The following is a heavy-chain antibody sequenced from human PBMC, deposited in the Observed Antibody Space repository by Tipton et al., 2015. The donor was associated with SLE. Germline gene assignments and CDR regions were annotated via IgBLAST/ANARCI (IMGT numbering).Heavy chain of an antibody. CDR2: IYYSGST. CDR3: ARDDPLGSGRSDHDAFDI. V-gene: IGHV4-59*11. CDR1: GDSISSHN. Sequence: LRLSCTVSGDSISSHNWSWIRQPPGKGLEWIGYIYYSGSTNYNPSLKSRVTISVDTSKNQFSLKLSFVTAADTAVYYCARDDPLGSGRSDHDAFDIWGQGTMVTVSS. D-gene: IGHD6-19*01. J-gene: IGHJ3*02.